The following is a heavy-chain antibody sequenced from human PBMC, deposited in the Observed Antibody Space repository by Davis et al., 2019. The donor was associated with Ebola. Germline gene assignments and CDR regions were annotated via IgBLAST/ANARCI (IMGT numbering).Heavy chain of an antibody. CDR3: ARDQQNDQLLYRGEPFDI. CDR2: ISYDGSNK. Sequence: GGSLRLSCAASGFTFSSYGMHWVRQAPGKGLEWVAVISYDGSNKYYADSVKGRFTISRDNSRNTLYLQMNSLRAEDTDVYYCARDQQNDQLLYRGEPFDIWGQGTMVTVSS. V-gene: IGHV3-30*03. J-gene: IGHJ3*02. CDR1: GFTFSSYG. D-gene: IGHD2-2*02.